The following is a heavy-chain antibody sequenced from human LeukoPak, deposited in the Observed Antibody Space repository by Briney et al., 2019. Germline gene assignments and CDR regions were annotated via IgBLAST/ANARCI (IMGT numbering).Heavy chain of an antibody. CDR1: GGSIRSSSYY. Sequence: PSETLSLTCTVSGGSIRSSSYYWGWIRQPPGKGLEWIGSIYYSGSTHYNPSLKSRVTISVDTSKKQLSLKLSSVTAADTAMYYCARNSTYYYDRSTYSYFDDWGQGTLVTVSS. J-gene: IGHJ4*02. CDR2: IYYSGST. D-gene: IGHD3-22*01. CDR3: ARNSTYYYDRSTYSYFDD. V-gene: IGHV4-39*01.